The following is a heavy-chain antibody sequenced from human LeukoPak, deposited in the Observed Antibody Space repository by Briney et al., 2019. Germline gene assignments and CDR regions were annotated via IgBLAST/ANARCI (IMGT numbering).Heavy chain of an antibody. CDR1: GYTFTYYG. D-gene: IGHD2-21*02. CDR2: ISAYSGDT. CDR3: ARVRKSCGGDCGGDY. Sequence: ASVKVSCKTSGYTFTYYGISWVRQAPGQGLEWMGWISAYSGDTNYAQKFQGRVTMTRNTSISTAYMELSSLRSEDTAVYCCARVRKSCGGDCGGDYWGQGTLVTVSS. J-gene: IGHJ4*02. V-gene: IGHV1-18*01.